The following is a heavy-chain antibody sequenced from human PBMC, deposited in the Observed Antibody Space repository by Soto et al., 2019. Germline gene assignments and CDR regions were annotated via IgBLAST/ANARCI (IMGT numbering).Heavy chain of an antibody. CDR2: ISGSGGST. Sequence: GSLRLSCAASGFTFSSYAMSWVRQAPGKGLEWVSAISGSGGSTYYADSVKGRFTISRDNSKNTLYLQMNSLRAEDTAVYYCANGKNYYDSSGYSDYWGQGTLVTVSS. CDR3: ANGKNYYDSSGYSDY. CDR1: GFTFSSYA. V-gene: IGHV3-23*01. D-gene: IGHD3-22*01. J-gene: IGHJ4*02.